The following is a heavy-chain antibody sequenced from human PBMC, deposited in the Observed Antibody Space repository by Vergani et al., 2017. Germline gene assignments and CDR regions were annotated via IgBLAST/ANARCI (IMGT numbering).Heavy chain of an antibody. J-gene: IGHJ3*02. Sequence: QVQLQQWGAGLLKPSETLSLTCAVYGGSFSGYYWSWICQPPGKGLEWIGEINHSGSTNYNPSLKSRVTISVDTSKNQFSLKLSSVTAADTAVYYCARRITMIVVVGAFDIWGQGTMVTVSS. CDR3: ARRITMIVVVGAFDI. CDR1: GGSFSGYY. D-gene: IGHD3-22*01. CDR2: INHSGST. V-gene: IGHV4-34*01.